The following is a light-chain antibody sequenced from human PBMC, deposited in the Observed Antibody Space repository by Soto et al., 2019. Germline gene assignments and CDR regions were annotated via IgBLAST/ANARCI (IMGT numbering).Light chain of an antibody. CDR1: QSVSSN. CDR2: GAS. Sequence: EIVMTQSPATLSVSPGERATLSCRASQSVSSNLAWYQQKPGQAPRLLIYGASTRATGIPARLSGSGSGTAFTLTISSPQSEDFAVYYYQQYNDWTPWTFGQGTKVDIK. CDR3: QQYNDWTPWT. V-gene: IGKV3-15*01. J-gene: IGKJ1*01.